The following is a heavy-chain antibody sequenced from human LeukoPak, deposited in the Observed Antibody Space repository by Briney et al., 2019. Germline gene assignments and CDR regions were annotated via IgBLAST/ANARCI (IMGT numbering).Heavy chain of an antibody. Sequence: SETLSLTCTVSGGSISSYYWSWVRQPPGKGLEGIGYIYYSGSTNYNPSLKSRVTISVDTSKNQFSLKLSSVTAADTAVYYCARVAQGYYYYYYMDVWGKGTTVTVSS. CDR1: GGSISSYY. V-gene: IGHV4-59*01. CDR2: IYYSGST. CDR3: ARVAQGYYYYYYMDV. J-gene: IGHJ6*03.